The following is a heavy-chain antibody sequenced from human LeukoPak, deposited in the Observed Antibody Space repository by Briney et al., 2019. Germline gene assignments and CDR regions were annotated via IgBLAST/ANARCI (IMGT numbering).Heavy chain of an antibody. J-gene: IGHJ4*02. CDR3: ARNGITFGGVIVPAAY. CDR2: IWYDGSNK. Sequence: GGSLRLSCAASGFTFSRYGMHWVRQAPGKGVEWVAVIWYDGSNKYYADSVKGRFTISRDNSKNTLYLQMNSLRAEDTAVYYCARNGITFGGVIVPAAYWGQGTLVTVSS. V-gene: IGHV3-33*01. D-gene: IGHD3-16*02. CDR1: GFTFSRYG.